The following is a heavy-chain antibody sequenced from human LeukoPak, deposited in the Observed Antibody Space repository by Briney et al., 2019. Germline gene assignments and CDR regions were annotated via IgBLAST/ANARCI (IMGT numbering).Heavy chain of an antibody. CDR1: GVSASNFY. CDR2: IINSGIT. CDR3: ARESSVLHGDTAPLDI. Sequence: SETLSLTASVSGVSASNFYWTWLRHPPGHGLKWLSNIINSGITNYSPSLKGRITISVDPSKNQFSLKLSSVTAADTATYYCARESSVLHGDTAPLDIWGQGTMVTVSS. D-gene: IGHD5-18*01. V-gene: IGHV4-4*08. J-gene: IGHJ3*02.